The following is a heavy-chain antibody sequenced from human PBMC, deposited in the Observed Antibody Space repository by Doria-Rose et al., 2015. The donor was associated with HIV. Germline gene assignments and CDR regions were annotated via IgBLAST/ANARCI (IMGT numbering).Heavy chain of an antibody. Sequence: LNLIRHVPGKGLESLVDTYYTGTSDYSPSLKSRLNMAVDTSKNQFSLKLSFVTVADTAVYYCARMGSYRELDYWGQGALVIVSA. J-gene: IGHJ4*02. CDR3: ARMGSYRELDY. D-gene: IGHD3-3*01. V-gene: IGHV4-31*02. CDR2: TYYTGTS.